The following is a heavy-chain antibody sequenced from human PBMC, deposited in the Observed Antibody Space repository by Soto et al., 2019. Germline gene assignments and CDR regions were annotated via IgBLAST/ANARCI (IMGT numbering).Heavy chain of an antibody. CDR3: ARGNPESALPRITIFGVVIFDNWFDP. V-gene: IGHV4-39*01. CDR1: GGSISSSSYY. CDR2: IYYSGST. Sequence: SETLSLTCTVSGGSISSSSYYWGWIRQPPGKGLEWIGSIYYSGSTYYNPSLKSRVTISVDTSKNQFSLKLSSVTAADTAVYYCARGNPESALPRITIFGVVIFDNWFDPWGQGTLVTVSS. J-gene: IGHJ5*02. D-gene: IGHD3-3*01.